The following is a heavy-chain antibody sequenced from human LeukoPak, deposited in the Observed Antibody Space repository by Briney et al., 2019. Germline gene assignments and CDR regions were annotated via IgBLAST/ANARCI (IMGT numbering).Heavy chain of an antibody. D-gene: IGHD2-21*02. Sequence: GGSLRLSCAASGFTFSSYAMGWVRQAPGKGLEWVSDINGSGGSTYYADSVKGRFTISRDNAKNSLYLQMNSLRAEDTAVYYCARPAYCGGNCYYFPDYWGQGTLVTVSS. CDR1: GFTFSSYA. CDR3: ARPAYCGGNCYYFPDY. V-gene: IGHV3-23*01. J-gene: IGHJ4*02. CDR2: INGSGGST.